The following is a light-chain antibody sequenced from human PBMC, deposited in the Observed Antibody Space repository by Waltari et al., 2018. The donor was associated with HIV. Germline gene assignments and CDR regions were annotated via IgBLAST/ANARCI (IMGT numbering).Light chain of an antibody. CDR2: DAS. J-gene: IGKJ2*01. CDR3: QQRSNWLPYT. Sequence: EIVLTQSPATLSLSPGESATLSCRASQSFNNYLAWYQQKPGQAPRLPIYDASNRATGIPARLSGSGSVTDFTLTISSLEPEDFAVYYCQQRSNWLPYTFGQGNKLEIK. CDR1: QSFNNY. V-gene: IGKV3-11*01.